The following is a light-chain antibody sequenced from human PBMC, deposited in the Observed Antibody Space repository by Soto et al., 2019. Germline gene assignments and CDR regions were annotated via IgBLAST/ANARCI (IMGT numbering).Light chain of an antibody. CDR1: QSVSSSY. CDR2: GAS. Sequence: EIVLTQSPGTLSLSPGERATLSCRASQSVSSSYLAWYQQKPGQAPRLLIYGASSRATGIPDRFSGSGSGTDLTLTISRLEPEDFAVYYCQQHGSSLFTFGPGTKVDIK. V-gene: IGKV3-20*01. J-gene: IGKJ3*01. CDR3: QQHGSSLFT.